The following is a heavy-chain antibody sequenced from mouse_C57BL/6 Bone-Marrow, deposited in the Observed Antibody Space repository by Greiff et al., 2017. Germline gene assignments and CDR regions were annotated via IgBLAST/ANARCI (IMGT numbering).Heavy chain of an antibody. Sequence: EVKLMESGGGLVKPGGSLKLSCAASGFTFSSYAMSWVRQTPEKRLEWVATISDGGSYTYYPDNVKGRFTISSDNAKNNLYLQMSHLKSEDTAMYYCARAYYSNPYAMDYWGQGTSVTVSS. CDR2: ISDGGSYT. J-gene: IGHJ4*01. D-gene: IGHD2-5*01. CDR1: GFTFSSYA. CDR3: ARAYYSNPYAMDY. V-gene: IGHV5-4*03.